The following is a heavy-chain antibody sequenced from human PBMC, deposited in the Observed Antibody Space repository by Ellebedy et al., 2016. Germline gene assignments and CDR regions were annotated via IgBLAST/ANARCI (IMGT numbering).Heavy chain of an antibody. D-gene: IGHD2-15*01. CDR3: TTEKDCSGGSCPDV. V-gene: IGHV3-15*01. CDR1: GFTFSNAW. J-gene: IGHJ6*04. Sequence: GESLKISCAASGFTFSNAWMSWVRQAPGKGLEWVGRIKSKTDGETTGYAAPVKGRFTISRDDSKNTLYLQMNSLKTEDTAVYYCTTEKDCSGGSCPDVWGKGTTVTVSS. CDR2: IKSKTDGETT.